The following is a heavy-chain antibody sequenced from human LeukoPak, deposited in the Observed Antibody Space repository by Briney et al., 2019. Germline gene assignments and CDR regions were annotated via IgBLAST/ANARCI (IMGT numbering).Heavy chain of an antibody. V-gene: IGHV4-4*07. Sequence: PSETLSLTCTVSGGSISNYYWSWIRQPAGKGREWIGRIYTTGNTDYNPSLKSRATMSVDTSKNQFSLNLSSVTAADAAVYYCARDARGWSGFDYWGQGTLVTVSS. CDR2: IYTTGNT. J-gene: IGHJ4*02. D-gene: IGHD3-3*01. CDR3: ARDARGWSGFDY. CDR1: GGSISNYY.